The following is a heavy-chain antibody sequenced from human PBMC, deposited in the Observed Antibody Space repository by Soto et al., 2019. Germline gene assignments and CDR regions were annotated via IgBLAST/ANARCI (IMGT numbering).Heavy chain of an antibody. J-gene: IGHJ4*02. V-gene: IGHV3-48*03. D-gene: IGHD3-16*01. Sequence: GGSLRLSCVASGFTFTSYELNWVRQAPGKGLEWVSYISRSGGTIYYTDSVKGRFTISRDNAKNSPFLQMNSLRVEDTAVYYCVRGGIDYWGQGTLVTVSS. CDR2: ISRSGGTI. CDR1: GFTFTSYE. CDR3: VRGGIDY.